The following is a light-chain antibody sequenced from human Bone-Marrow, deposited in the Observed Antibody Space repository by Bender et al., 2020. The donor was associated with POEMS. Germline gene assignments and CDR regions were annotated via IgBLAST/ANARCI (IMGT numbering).Light chain of an antibody. CDR2: LYSDGDH. CDR3: LAWDGACV. CDR1: SGHNTYT. Sequence: QLALTQSPSASASLGASARLTCTLSSGHNTYTIAWHQQKPDKGPRLLMKLYSDGDHPNGDAIPDRFSGSSSGAARYLTIPSLQSDAAADCSCLAWDGACVFGGGTKLTVL. V-gene: IGLV4-69*01. J-gene: IGLJ3*02.